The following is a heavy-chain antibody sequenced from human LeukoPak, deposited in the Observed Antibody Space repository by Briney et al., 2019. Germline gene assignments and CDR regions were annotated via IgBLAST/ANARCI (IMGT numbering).Heavy chain of an antibody. V-gene: IGHV4-34*01. Sequence: PSETLSLTCAVYGGSFSGYHWTWIRQPPGKGLDWIGEINDSGSPIYNPSLRNRVTISVDMSKNQFSVNLTSVTAADTAVYYCATLGRPYGSGTTTDYWGQGTLVTVSS. CDR3: ATLGRPYGSGTTTDY. D-gene: IGHD3-10*01. CDR1: GGSFSGYH. CDR2: INDSGSP. J-gene: IGHJ4*02.